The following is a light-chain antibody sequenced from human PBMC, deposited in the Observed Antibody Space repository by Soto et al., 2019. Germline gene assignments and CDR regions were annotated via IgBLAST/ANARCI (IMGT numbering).Light chain of an antibody. V-gene: IGKV1-9*01. J-gene: IGKJ4*01. Sequence: DIQLTQSPSFLSASVGDRVTITCRASQDIIRYLAWYQQKPGRAPKLLIYAASTLQSGVPSRLSGSGSGREFTLTISSLQLEDFATYYCQQLNSYPLTFGGGTKVDIK. CDR2: AAS. CDR1: QDIIRY. CDR3: QQLNSYPLT.